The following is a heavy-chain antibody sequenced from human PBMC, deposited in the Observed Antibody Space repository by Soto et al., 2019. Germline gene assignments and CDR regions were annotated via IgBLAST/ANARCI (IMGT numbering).Heavy chain of an antibody. CDR2: ISSSSSTI. CDR3: ARGPTVTVYYYYMDV. CDR1: GFTFSSYS. V-gene: IGHV3-48*01. D-gene: IGHD4-17*01. J-gene: IGHJ6*03. Sequence: GGSLRLSCAASGFTFSSYSMNWVRQAPGKGLEWVSYISSSSSTIYYADSVKGRFTISRDNAKNSLYLQMNSLRAEDTAVYYCARGPTVTVYYYYMDVWGKGTTVTVSS.